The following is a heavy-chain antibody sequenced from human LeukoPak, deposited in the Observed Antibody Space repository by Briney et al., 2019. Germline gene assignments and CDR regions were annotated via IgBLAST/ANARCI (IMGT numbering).Heavy chain of an antibody. D-gene: IGHD2-2*01. CDR3: ARRPTQYDCFDP. CDR1: GDSVSSNSVT. Sequence: SQTLSLTCAISGDSVSSNSVTWNWIRQSPSRGLEWLGRTYYRFTWYNDYAVSVRGRITVNPDTSKNQFSLHLNSVTPEDTAVYYCARRPTQYDCFDPWGQGILVTVSS. CDR2: TYYRFTWYN. V-gene: IGHV6-1*01. J-gene: IGHJ5*02.